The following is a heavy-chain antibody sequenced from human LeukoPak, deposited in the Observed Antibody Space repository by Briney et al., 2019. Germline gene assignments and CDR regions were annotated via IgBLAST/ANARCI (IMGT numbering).Heavy chain of an antibody. D-gene: IGHD3-3*01. V-gene: IGHV1-2*02. CDR3: ARGYYDFWSGRYYYMDV. CDR2: INPNSGGT. CDR1: GYTFTGYY. J-gene: IGHJ6*03. Sequence: GASVKVSCKASGYTFTGYYMHWVRQAPGQGLEWMGWINPNSGGTNYAQKFQGRVIMTRDTSISTAYMELGRLRSDDTAVYYCARGYYDFWSGRYYYMDVWGKGTTVTVSS.